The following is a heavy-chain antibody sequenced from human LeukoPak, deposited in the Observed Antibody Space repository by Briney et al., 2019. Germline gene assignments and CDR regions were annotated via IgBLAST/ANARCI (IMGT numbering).Heavy chain of an antibody. J-gene: IGHJ3*02. CDR2: IYSGGST. Sequence: PGGSLRLSSAASGFTVSSNYMSWVRQAPGKGLEWVSVIYSGGSTYYADSVKGRFTISRDNSKNTLYLQMNSLRAEDTAVYYCARLYYDFWSGYQSRAFDIWGQGTMVTVS. D-gene: IGHD3-3*01. CDR1: GFTVSSNY. V-gene: IGHV3-66*01. CDR3: ARLYYDFWSGYQSRAFDI.